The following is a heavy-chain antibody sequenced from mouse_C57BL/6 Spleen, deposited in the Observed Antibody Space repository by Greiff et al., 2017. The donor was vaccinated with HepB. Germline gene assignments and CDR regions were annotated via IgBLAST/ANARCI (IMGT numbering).Heavy chain of an antibody. CDR1: GYTFTSYW. D-gene: IGHD2-3*01. CDR2: IDPSDSYT. V-gene: IGHV1-50*01. Sequence: QVQLKQPGAELVKPGASVKLSCKASGYTFTSYWMQWVKQRPGQGLEWIGEIDPSDSYTNYNQKFKGKATLTVDTSSSTAYMQLSSLTSEDSAVYYCARRGDGHYFDYWGQGTTLTVSS. CDR3: ARRGDGHYFDY. J-gene: IGHJ2*01.